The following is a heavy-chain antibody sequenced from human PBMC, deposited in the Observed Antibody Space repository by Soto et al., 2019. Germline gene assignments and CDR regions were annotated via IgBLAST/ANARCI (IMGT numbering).Heavy chain of an antibody. CDR2: ISYDGSNK. J-gene: IGHJ4*02. CDR3: ANDLEEDYGSY. V-gene: IGHV3-30*18. Sequence: PGGSLRLSCAASGVPFSSYGMHWVRQAPGKGLEWVAVISYDGSNKYYADSVKGRFTISRDNSKNTLYLQMNSLRAEDTAVYYCANDLEEDYGSYWGQGTLVTVSS. D-gene: IGHD4-17*01. CDR1: GVPFSSYG.